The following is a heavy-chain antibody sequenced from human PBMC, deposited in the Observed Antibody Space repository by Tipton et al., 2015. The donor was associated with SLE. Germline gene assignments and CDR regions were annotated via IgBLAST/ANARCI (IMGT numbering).Heavy chain of an antibody. CDR3: ARYAAGTEFDY. Sequence: TLSLTCTVSGGSISSGDYYWSWIRQPPGKGLEWIGYIYYSGSTYYNPSLKSRVTISVDTSKNQFSLKLSSVTAADTAVYYCARYAAGTEFDYWGQGTLVTVSS. CDR1: GGSISSGDYY. CDR2: IYYSGST. J-gene: IGHJ4*02. V-gene: IGHV4-30-4*01. D-gene: IGHD6-13*01.